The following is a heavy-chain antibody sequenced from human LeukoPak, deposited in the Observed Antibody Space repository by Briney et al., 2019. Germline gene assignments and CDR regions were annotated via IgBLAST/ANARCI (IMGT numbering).Heavy chain of an antibody. D-gene: IGHD3-22*01. CDR2: IYPGASDT. CDR1: GYTFTRFC. J-gene: IGHJ3*02. Sequence: GESLKISCKGSGYTFTRFCIAWVRQMPGKGLEWMGIIYPGASDTRYSPSFEGQVTISVDKSITTAYLQWSSLKASDTAMYYCARHNSPSSGYNAFNIWGQGTMVTVS. CDR3: ARHNSPSSGYNAFNI. V-gene: IGHV5-51*01.